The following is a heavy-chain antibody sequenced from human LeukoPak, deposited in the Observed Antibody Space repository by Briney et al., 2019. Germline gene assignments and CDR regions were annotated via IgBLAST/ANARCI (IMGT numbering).Heavy chain of an antibody. Sequence: SETLSLTCTVSGGSISSGDYYWSWIRQPPGKGLEWIGYIYYSGSTYYNPSLKSRVAMSVDTSKNQFSLKLSSVTAADTAVYYCARLSADSSSSRGFDYWGQGTLVTVSS. CDR3: ARLSADSSSSRGFDY. V-gene: IGHV4-30-4*01. D-gene: IGHD2-2*01. J-gene: IGHJ4*02. CDR1: GGSISSGDYY. CDR2: IYYSGST.